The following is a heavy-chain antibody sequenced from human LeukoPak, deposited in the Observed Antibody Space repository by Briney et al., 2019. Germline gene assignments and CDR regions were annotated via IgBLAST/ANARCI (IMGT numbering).Heavy chain of an antibody. Sequence: PGRSLRLSCAASGFTFDDYAMHWVRQAPGKGLEWVSGISWNSGSIGYADSVKGRFTISRDNAKNSLYLQMNSLRAEDTAVYYCANLAEGTLWHWGQGTLVTVSS. V-gene: IGHV3-9*01. CDR3: ANLAEGTLWH. J-gene: IGHJ1*01. CDR2: ISWNSGSI. CDR1: GFTFDDYA.